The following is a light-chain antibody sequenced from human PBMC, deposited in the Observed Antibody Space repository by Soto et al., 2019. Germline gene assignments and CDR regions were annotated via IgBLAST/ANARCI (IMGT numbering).Light chain of an antibody. J-gene: IGLJ7*01. Sequence: QSVLTQSPSASASLGAEVKLTCTLSSGQSSYAIAWHQQQPEKGPRHLMKLNTNGRHSKGDGIPDRFSGSSSGAERYLTISGHQSEDEADYYCQTRGTGYAVFGAGTQLTVL. CDR3: QTRGTGYAV. CDR1: SGQSSYA. V-gene: IGLV4-69*01. CDR2: LNTNGRH.